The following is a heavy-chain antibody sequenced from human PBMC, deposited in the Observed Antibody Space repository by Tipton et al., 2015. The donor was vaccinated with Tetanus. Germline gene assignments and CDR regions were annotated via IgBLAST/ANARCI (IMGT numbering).Heavy chain of an antibody. J-gene: IGHJ1*01. Sequence: QLVQSGGEVKKPGESLKISCKGSGYIFTNYWIGWVRQKPGKGLEWMGLIYPGDSDTRYSPSFQGQVAISVDKAVNTAYLQWSGLKAGDSSFFCCARAYGSGGVCNFGCWGQVALVSFAS. CDR3: ARAYGSGGVCNFGC. D-gene: IGHD2-8*02. CDR2: IYPGDSDT. CDR1: GYIFTNYW. V-gene: IGHV5-51*01.